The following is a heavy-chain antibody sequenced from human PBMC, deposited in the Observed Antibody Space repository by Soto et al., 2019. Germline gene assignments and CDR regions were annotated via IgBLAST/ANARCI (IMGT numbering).Heavy chain of an antibody. D-gene: IGHD2-15*01. V-gene: IGHV3-66*01. CDR1: GFSVSSNY. CDR2: IYSGGST. CDR3: STAATHYYYYYGMDV. Sequence: EVQLVESGGGLVQPGGSLRLSCAASGFSVSSNYMSWVRQAPGKGLEWVSVIYSGGSTYYADSVKGRFTISRDNSKNTLYLQMNSLRAEDTAVYDCSTAATHYYYYYGMDVWGQGTTVTVSS. J-gene: IGHJ6*02.